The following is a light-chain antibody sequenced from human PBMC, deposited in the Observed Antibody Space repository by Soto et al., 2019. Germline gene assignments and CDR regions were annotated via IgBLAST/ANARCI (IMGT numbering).Light chain of an antibody. CDR1: QSVSSN. CDR2: GAS. V-gene: IGKV3-15*01. Sequence: EIMITQSPATLSVSPGERATLSCRASQSVSSNLAWYQQKPGQAPRLLIYGASTRATGIPARFSGSGSGTDFTLTISGLQSEDFATYYCQQANSFPLTFGQGTKVDIK. J-gene: IGKJ1*01. CDR3: QQANSFPLT.